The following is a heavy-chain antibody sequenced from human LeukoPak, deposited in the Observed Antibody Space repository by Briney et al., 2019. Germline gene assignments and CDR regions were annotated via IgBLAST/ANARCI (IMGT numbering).Heavy chain of an antibody. D-gene: IGHD3-10*01. CDR3: ARVRDYFGSGSLSHDYYYYMDV. V-gene: IGHV1-18*01. J-gene: IGHJ6*03. CDR2: ISPYNGNT. CDR1: GYTFTSYG. Sequence: ASVKVSCKASGYTFTSYGISWVRQAPGQGLEWIGWISPYNGNTNYAQKFQGRLTMTTHTSTSTAYMELRSLRSDDTAVYYCARVRDYFGSGSLSHDYYYYMDVWGKGTTVTISS.